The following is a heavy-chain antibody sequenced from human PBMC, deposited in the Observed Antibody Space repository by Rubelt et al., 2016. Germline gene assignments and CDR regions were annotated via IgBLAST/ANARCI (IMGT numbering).Heavy chain of an antibody. J-gene: IGHJ5*02. Sequence: GRSLRLSCTTSGFTFGDYAMSWFRQAPGKGLEWVSSIYKDSTYIYYAGSVKGRFTISRDNAKNSLYLQMNSLRVEDTAVYYCARGPPFDTWGQGTLVTVSS. D-gene: IGHD3-22*01. CDR2: IYKDSTYI. CDR1: GFTFGDYA. V-gene: IGHV3-21*01. CDR3: ARGPPFDT.